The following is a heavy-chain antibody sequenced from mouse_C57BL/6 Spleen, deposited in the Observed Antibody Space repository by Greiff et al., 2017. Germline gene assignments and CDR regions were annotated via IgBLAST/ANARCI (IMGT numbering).Heavy chain of an antibody. Sequence: QVQLQQPGAELVKPGASVKLSCKASGYTFTSYWMHWVKQRPGQGLEWIGMIHPNSGSTNYNEKFKSKATLTVDKSSSTAYMQLSSLTSEDSAVYYCAGEGLDSRFAYWGQGTLVTVSA. CDR3: AGEGLDSRFAY. CDR2: IHPNSGST. D-gene: IGHD3-3*01. J-gene: IGHJ3*01. V-gene: IGHV1-64*01. CDR1: GYTFTSYW.